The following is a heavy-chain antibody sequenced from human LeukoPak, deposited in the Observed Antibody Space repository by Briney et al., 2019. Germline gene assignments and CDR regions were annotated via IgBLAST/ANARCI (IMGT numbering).Heavy chain of an antibody. D-gene: IGHD1-26*01. V-gene: IGHV1-18*01. Sequence: ASVKVSCKASGYTFTSYGISWVRQAPGQGLEWMGWISAYNGNTNYAQKLQGRVTMTTDTSTSTAYMELRSLRSDDTAVYYCAREDAYYSGSPTHFDYWGQGTLVTVSS. CDR1: GYTFTSYG. CDR2: ISAYNGNT. J-gene: IGHJ4*02. CDR3: AREDAYYSGSPTHFDY.